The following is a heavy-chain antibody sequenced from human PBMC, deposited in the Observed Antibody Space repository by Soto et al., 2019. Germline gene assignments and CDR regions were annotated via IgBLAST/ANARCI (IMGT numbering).Heavy chain of an antibody. CDR3: ATLLGSHQHYYFGIDV. CDR1: VYSETSGGHY. V-gene: IGHV4-31*03. CDR2: IYYSGGT. J-gene: IGHJ6*02. D-gene: IGHD2-2*01. Sequence: SEPLSLACTVSVYSETSGGHYWSWILHLPVKGLEWIGYIYYSGGTQFNPSLKSRVSMSVDTSKNQFSLRLSSVTAADTAVYYCATLLGSHQHYYFGIDVWGQGTTVTVSS.